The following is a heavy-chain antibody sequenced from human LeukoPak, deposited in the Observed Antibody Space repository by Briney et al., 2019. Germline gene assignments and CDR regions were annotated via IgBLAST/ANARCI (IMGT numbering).Heavy chain of an antibody. CDR2: ISPSGDIT. J-gene: IGHJ4*02. Sequence: PGGTLRLSCAASGFIFSSPGMNWVRQAPGRGLEWVSGISPSGDITYYADSVKGRFTISRDNSKNTVYLQMDSLRFEDAAVYYCAQYLAYIRFDNWGQGTLVTVSS. V-gene: IGHV3-23*01. CDR3: AQYLAYIRFDN. D-gene: IGHD1-1*01. CDR1: GFIFSSPG.